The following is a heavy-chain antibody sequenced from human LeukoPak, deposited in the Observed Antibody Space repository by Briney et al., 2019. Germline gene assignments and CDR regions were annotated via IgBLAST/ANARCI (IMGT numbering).Heavy chain of an antibody. CDR2: IYSSGST. Sequence: SETLSLTCTVSGGSISTYYWSWIRQPPGKGLEWIGYIYSSGSTNYNPSLKSRVTLSVDTSKNQFSLKLSSVTAADTAVYYCASSPGGRGDAFDIWGQGTMVTVSS. J-gene: IGHJ3*02. CDR3: ASSPGGRGDAFDI. D-gene: IGHD3-10*01. CDR1: GGSISTYY. V-gene: IGHV4-59*08.